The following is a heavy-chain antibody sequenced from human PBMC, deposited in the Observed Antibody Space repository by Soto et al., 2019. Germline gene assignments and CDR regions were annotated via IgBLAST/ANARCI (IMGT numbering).Heavy chain of an antibody. CDR1: GYTFTGYY. Sequence: ASVKVSCKASGYTFTGYYMHWVRQAPGQGLEWMGWINPNNGSTNYAQKHQGRVTMTRDTSMSTAYMELRSLRSDDTAVYYCAREGPAAGGFDIWGQGTMVTVSS. CDR3: AREGPAAGGFDI. J-gene: IGHJ3*02. CDR2: INPNNGST. V-gene: IGHV1-2*02. D-gene: IGHD6-13*01.